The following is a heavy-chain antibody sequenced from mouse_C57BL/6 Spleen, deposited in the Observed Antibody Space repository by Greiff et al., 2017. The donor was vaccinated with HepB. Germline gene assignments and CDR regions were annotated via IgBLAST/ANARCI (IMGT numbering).Heavy chain of an antibody. Sequence: EVQLVESGGDLVKPGGSLKLSCAASGFTFSSYGMSWVRQTPDKRLEWVATISSGGSYTYYPDSVKGRFTISRDNAKNTLYLQMSRLKSEDTAMYYCARHGSSYERFAYWGQGTLVTVSA. CDR1: GFTFSSYG. CDR2: ISSGGSYT. CDR3: ARHGSSYERFAY. J-gene: IGHJ3*01. V-gene: IGHV5-6*01. D-gene: IGHD1-1*01.